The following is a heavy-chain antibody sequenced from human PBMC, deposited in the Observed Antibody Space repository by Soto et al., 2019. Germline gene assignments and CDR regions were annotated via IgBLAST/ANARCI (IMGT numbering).Heavy chain of an antibody. CDR2: IYYSGST. CDR1: GGSISSYY. CDR3: ARGVSYDFWSGYFGHYGMDV. D-gene: IGHD3-3*01. J-gene: IGHJ6*04. Sequence: SETLSLTCTVSGGSISSYYWSWIRQPPGKGLEWIGYIYYSGSTNYNPSLKSRVTISVDTSKNQFSLKLSSVTAADTAVYYCARGVSYDFWSGYFGHYGMDVWGKGTTVTVSS. V-gene: IGHV4-59*01.